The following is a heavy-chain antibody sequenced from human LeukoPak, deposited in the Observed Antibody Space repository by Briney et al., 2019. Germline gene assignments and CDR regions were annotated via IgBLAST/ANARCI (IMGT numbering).Heavy chain of an antibody. D-gene: IGHD6-13*01. CDR3: ARDREYSSSWYDY. Sequence: PGGSLRLSCAASGFTFDDYAMHWVRQAPGKGLEWVSGISWNSGSIGYADSVKGRFTISRDNAKNSLYLQMNSLRAEDTAVYYCARDREYSSSWYDYWGQGTLVTVSS. V-gene: IGHV3-9*01. J-gene: IGHJ4*02. CDR1: GFTFDDYA. CDR2: ISWNSGSI.